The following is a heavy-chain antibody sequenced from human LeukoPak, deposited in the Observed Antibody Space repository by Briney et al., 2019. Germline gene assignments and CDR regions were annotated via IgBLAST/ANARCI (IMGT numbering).Heavy chain of an antibody. CDR3: ARHFWSGYYRDY. D-gene: IGHD3-3*02. CDR1: GGTFSSCA. J-gene: IGHJ4*02. Sequence: ASVKVSCKASGGTFSSCAISWVRQAPGQGLEWMGGIIPIFGTANYAQKFQGRVTITTDESTSTAYMELSSLRSEDTAVYYCARHFWSGYYRDYWGQGTLVTVSS. CDR2: IIPIFGTA. V-gene: IGHV1-69*05.